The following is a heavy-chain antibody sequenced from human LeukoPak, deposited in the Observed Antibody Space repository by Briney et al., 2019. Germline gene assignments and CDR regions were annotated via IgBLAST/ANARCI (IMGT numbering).Heavy chain of an antibody. CDR3: ARDGGSSWPFDY. V-gene: IGHV3-30*03. J-gene: IGHJ4*02. D-gene: IGHD6-13*01. Sequence: GGSLRLSCAASGFTFSSYGMHWVRQAPGKGLEWVAVISYDGSNKYYADSVKGRFTISRDNAKNTLYLQMNSLRAEDTAVYYCARDGGSSWPFDYWGQGTLVTVSS. CDR2: ISYDGSNK. CDR1: GFTFSSYG.